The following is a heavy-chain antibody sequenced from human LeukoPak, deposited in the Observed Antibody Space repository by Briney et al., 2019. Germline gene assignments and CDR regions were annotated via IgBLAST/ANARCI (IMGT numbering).Heavy chain of an antibody. J-gene: IGHJ4*02. V-gene: IGHV3-23*01. CDR1: GFTFTSYA. D-gene: IGHD3-10*01. Sequence: GGSLRLSCATSGFTFTSYAMSWVRQAPGKGQEWVSAITNSGGNTYYADSVKGRFTISRDNSKNTLYLQMNSLRAEDTAVYYCAPHWSYGSGIQTDYWGQGSLVTVSS. CDR3: APHWSYGSGIQTDY. CDR2: ITNSGGNT.